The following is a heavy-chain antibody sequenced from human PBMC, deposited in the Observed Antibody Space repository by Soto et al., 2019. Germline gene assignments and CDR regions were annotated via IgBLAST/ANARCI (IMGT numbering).Heavy chain of an antibody. V-gene: IGHV1-2*02. D-gene: IGHD6-19*01. Sequence: ASVKVSCKASGYTFTTYYLHWVRQAPGQDLEWMGWINPNSGMTNSAQKFQGRVTLTAHESTSTAYMELTSLRSEDTAVYYCARQRVAGSTRSYYYYGMDVWGQGTTVTVSS. CDR1: GYTFTTYY. J-gene: IGHJ6*02. CDR3: ARQRVAGSTRSYYYYGMDV. CDR2: INPNSGMT.